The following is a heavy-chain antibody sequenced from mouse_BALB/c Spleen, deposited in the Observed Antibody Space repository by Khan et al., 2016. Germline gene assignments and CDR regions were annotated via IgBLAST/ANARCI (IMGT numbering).Heavy chain of an antibody. Sequence: EVQLQESGPGLVKPSQSLSLTCTVTGYSITSDYAWNWIRQFPGNKLEWMGYISYSGITSYNPSLKSRISITRATSKNQFFLQLISVTTEDTATCYCAYDSYYAWFPYWGQGTLVTVSA. CDR1: GYSITSDYA. J-gene: IGHJ3*01. D-gene: IGHD2-3*01. CDR2: ISYSGIT. V-gene: IGHV3-2*02. CDR3: AYDSYYAWFPY.